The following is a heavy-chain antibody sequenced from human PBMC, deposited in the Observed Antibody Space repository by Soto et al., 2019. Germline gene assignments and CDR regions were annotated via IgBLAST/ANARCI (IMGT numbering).Heavy chain of an antibody. J-gene: IGHJ6*02. D-gene: IGHD2-2*02. CDR1: GGSISSGGYY. Sequence: LSLTCTVSGGSISSGGYYWSWIRQHPGKGLEWIGYIYYSGSTYYNPSLKSRVTISVDTSKNQFSLKLSSVTAADTAVYYCARDCSSTICYKENYYYGMDVWGQGTTVTVSS. V-gene: IGHV4-31*03. CDR3: ARDCSSTICYKENYYYGMDV. CDR2: IYYSGST.